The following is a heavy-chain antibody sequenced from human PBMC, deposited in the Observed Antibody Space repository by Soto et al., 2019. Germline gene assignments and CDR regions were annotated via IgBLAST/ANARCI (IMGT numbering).Heavy chain of an antibody. CDR2: IIPIFGTA. V-gene: IGHV1-69*13. D-gene: IGHD5-18*01. J-gene: IGHJ6*02. Sequence: ASVKVSCKAFGGTFSSYAISWVRQAPGQGLEWMGGIIPIFGTANYAQKFQGRVTITADESTSTAYMELSSLRSEDTAAYYCASVDTAMVYYYGMDVWGQGTTVTVSS. CDR1: GGTFSSYA. CDR3: ASVDTAMVYYYGMDV.